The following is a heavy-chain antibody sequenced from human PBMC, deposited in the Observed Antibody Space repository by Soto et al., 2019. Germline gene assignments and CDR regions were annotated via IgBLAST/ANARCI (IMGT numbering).Heavy chain of an antibody. CDR1: GGSVSSGSYY. CDR2: IYYSGST. CDR3: ARSPGIAVAGNDYGMDV. Sequence: SETLSLTCTVSGGSVSSGSYYWSWIRQPPGKGLEWIGYIYYSGSTNYNPSLKSRVTISVDTSKNQFSLKLSSVTAADAAVYYCARSPGIAVAGNDYGMDVWGQGTTVTVSS. J-gene: IGHJ6*02. D-gene: IGHD6-19*01. V-gene: IGHV4-61*01.